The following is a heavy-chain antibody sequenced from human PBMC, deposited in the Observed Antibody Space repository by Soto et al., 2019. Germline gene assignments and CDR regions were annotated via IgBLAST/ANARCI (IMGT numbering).Heavy chain of an antibody. CDR1: GGSITSGY. V-gene: IGHV4-59*01. CDR3: AGLRGYAGSPIDY. D-gene: IGHD2-15*01. J-gene: IGHJ4*02. CDR2: ISYSGNT. Sequence: QVQLQESGPGLVKPSETLSLTCTVSGGSITSGYWSWIRQPPGKGLEWIGYISYSGNTNYNPSLKSRVTMSVDTPKNQFSLRLSSVTTADTAVYYCAGLRGYAGSPIDYWGQGTLVTVSS.